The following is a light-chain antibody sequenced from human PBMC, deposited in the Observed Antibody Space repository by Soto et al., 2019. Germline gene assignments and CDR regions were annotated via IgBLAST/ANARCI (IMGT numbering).Light chain of an antibody. V-gene: IGKV1-9*01. CDR2: AIS. Sequence: IQLTQSPSSLSASVGDRVTITCRASQDISSYLAWYQQKPGKAPKLLIHAISRLQSGVPSRFIGSGSGTDFTLAINRLQPEDFATYYCQQLNNYPLTFGGGTKVEIK. J-gene: IGKJ4*01. CDR1: QDISSY. CDR3: QQLNNYPLT.